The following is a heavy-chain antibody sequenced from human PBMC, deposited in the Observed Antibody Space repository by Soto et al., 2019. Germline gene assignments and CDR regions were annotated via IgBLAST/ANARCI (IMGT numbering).Heavy chain of an antibody. CDR3: ASLCGGDCYGSSAFDI. CDR2: ISAYNGNT. V-gene: IGHV1-18*01. Sequence: QVQLVQSGTEVKKPGASVKVSCKASGYTFTSYGISWVRQAPGQGLEWMGWISAYNGNTNYAQKLQGRVTMTTDTSTSTAYRELRSLRSDDTAVYYCASLCGGDCYGSSAFDIWGQGTMVTVSS. D-gene: IGHD2-21*02. CDR1: GYTFTSYG. J-gene: IGHJ3*02.